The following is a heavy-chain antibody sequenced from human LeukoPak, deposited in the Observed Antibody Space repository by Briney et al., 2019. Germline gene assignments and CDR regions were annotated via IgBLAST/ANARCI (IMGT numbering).Heavy chain of an antibody. CDR2: INHSGGT. V-gene: IGHV4-34*01. D-gene: IGHD1-26*01. CDR3: ARHEYSGSYYFDY. Sequence: PSETLSLTCAVYGGSFSGYYWSWIRQPPGKGLEWIGEINHSGGTNYNPSLKSRVTISVDTSKNQFSLKLSSVTAADTAVYHCARHEYSGSYYFDYWGQGTLVTVSS. CDR1: GGSFSGYY. J-gene: IGHJ4*02.